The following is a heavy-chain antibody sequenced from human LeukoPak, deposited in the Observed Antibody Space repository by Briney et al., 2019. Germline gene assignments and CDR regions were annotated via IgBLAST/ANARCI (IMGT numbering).Heavy chain of an antibody. CDR1: GFTFSDYY. Sequence: PGGSLRLSCAASGFTFSDYYMSWIRQAPGKGLEWVSYISSSSSTIYYADSVKGRFTISRDNAKNSLYLQMNSLRAEDTAVYYCAREQDWNSPNFDYWGQGTLVTVSS. CDR3: AREQDWNSPNFDY. J-gene: IGHJ4*02. CDR2: ISSSSSTI. D-gene: IGHD1-7*01. V-gene: IGHV3-11*04.